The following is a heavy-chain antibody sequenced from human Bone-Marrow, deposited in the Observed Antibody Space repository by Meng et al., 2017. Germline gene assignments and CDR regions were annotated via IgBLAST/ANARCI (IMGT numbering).Heavy chain of an antibody. D-gene: IGHD4-17*01. CDR1: GFLLSTSGVG. CDR2: IYWDEDK. J-gene: IGHJ4*02. CDR3: AHAGQNDYGDYFDY. Sequence: SGPTLAKPTQIFTLTRTFSGFLLSTSGVGVGWIRQPPGKALEWLAVIYWDEDKRYSPSLKSRLTITKNTNKNQVVLTITNMEPVDTATYYYAHAGQNDYGDYFDYWGQGTLVTVSS. V-gene: IGHV2-5*02.